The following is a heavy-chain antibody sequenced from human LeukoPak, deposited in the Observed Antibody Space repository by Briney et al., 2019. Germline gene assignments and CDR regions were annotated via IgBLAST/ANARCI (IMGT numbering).Heavy chain of an antibody. D-gene: IGHD3-10*01. CDR3: GRGRLYGSGTYYVFDY. V-gene: IGHV3-7*03. J-gene: IGHJ4*02. CDR1: GFILSNYW. CDR2: INQDGSEK. Sequence: GGSLRLSCAASGFILSNYWMGWVRRAPGKGLEWVANINQDGSEKHYVDFLKGRFTISRDNSKNTVYVQMNSLRDEDTAVYYCGRGRLYGSGTYYVFDYWGRGTLVTVSS.